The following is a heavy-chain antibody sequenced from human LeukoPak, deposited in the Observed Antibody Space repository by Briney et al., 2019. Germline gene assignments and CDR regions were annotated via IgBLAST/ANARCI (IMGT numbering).Heavy chain of an antibody. Sequence: SETLSLTCTVSGDSITSYYWSWIRQPPGKGLEWLGYIYYSGSTNYNPSLESRVTVSVDSSKNQFSLNLTSVTAADTAVYYCARTSYYYDTSGYYLCYFDYWGQGTLVTVSS. CDR1: GDSITSYY. V-gene: IGHV4-59*08. J-gene: IGHJ4*02. CDR2: IYYSGST. D-gene: IGHD3-22*01. CDR3: ARTSYYYDTSGYYLCYFDY.